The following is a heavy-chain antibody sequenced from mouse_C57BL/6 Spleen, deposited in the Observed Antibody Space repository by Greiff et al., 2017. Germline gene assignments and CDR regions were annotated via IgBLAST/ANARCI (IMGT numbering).Heavy chain of an antibody. CDR3: AREGSSHWYFDV. V-gene: IGHV1-82*01. Sequence: QVQLQQSGPELVKPGASVKISCKASGYAFSSSWMNWVKQRPGKGLEWIGRIYPGDGDTTYNGKFKGKATLTADKSSSTAYLQLSSLTSEDSAVYYCAREGSSHWYFDVWGTGTTVTVSS. CDR2: IYPGDGDT. CDR1: GYAFSSSW. D-gene: IGHD1-1*01. J-gene: IGHJ1*03.